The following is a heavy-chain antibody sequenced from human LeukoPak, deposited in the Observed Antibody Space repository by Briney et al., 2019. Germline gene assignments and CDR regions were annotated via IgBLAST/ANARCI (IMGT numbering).Heavy chain of an antibody. Sequence: PGGSLRLSCAASGFTFSNAGMSWVRQAPGEGLEWVGRIESKTDGGTTDYAAPVKGRFTISRDDSKNILYLQMSGLKTEDTAVYYCTTVNYATILADWGQGTLVTVSS. CDR1: GFTFSNAG. V-gene: IGHV3-15*04. CDR2: IESKTDGGTT. D-gene: IGHD1-26*01. CDR3: TTVNYATILAD. J-gene: IGHJ4*02.